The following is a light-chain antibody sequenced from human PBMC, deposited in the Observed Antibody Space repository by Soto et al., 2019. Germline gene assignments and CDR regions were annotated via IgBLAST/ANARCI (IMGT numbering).Light chain of an antibody. V-gene: IGKV1-12*01. J-gene: IGKJ4*01. CDR3: QLANSFPLS. CDR1: QGISSW. CDR2: AAS. Sequence: DLQMTQSPSSVSASVGDRVTITCRASQGISSWFAWYQQKPGKAPKLLIYAASSLQSGVPSRFSGSGAETDFTLISTGLQPVDFAAYYCQLANSFPLSFGGGTKVEIK.